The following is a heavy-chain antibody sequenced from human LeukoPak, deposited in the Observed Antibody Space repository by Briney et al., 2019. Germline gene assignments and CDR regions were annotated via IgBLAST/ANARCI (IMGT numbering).Heavy chain of an antibody. V-gene: IGHV4-34*01. D-gene: IGHD2-2*01. CDR3: ARTTEDCSSTSCYQYWFDP. Sequence: SETLSLTCAVYGGSFSGYYWSWIRQPPGKGLEWIGEINHSGSTNYNPSLKSRVTISVDTSKNQFSLKLSSVTAADTTVYYCARTTEDCSSTSCYQYWFDPWGQGTLVTVSS. CDR1: GGSFSGYY. CDR2: INHSGST. J-gene: IGHJ5*02.